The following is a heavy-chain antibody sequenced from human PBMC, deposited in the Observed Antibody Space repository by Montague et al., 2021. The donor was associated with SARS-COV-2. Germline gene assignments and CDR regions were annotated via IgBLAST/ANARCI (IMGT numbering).Heavy chain of an antibody. CDR1: GGSISSGTW. CDR3: ARQRKATVVTDLLFDY. Sequence: SETLSLTCAVSGGSISSGTWWTWVRQPPGKGLEWIGEISHSGGANYNPSLKSRVTISVDTSKNQFSPKLSSVTAADTAVYYCARQRKATVVTDLLFDYWGQGTLVTVSS. V-gene: IGHV4-4*02. J-gene: IGHJ4*02. CDR2: ISHSGGA. D-gene: IGHD4-23*01.